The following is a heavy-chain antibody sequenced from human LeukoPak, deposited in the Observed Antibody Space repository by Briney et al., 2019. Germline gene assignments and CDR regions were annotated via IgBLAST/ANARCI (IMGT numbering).Heavy chain of an antibody. J-gene: IGHJ4*02. V-gene: IGHV3-74*01. D-gene: IGHD1-26*01. CDR3: ASAIGSGSYGRFDY. CDR2: INGDGSST. Sequence: GGSLRLSCTASGFSFGSYWMHWVRQAPGKGLVWVSRINGDGSSTSYADSEKGRFTISRHNAKNTLYLQMNTLRAEDTAVYYCASAIGSGSYGRFDYWGQGALVTVSS. CDR1: GFSFGSYW.